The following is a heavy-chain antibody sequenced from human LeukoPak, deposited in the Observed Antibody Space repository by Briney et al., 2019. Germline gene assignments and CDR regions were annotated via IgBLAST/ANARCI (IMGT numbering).Heavy chain of an antibody. J-gene: IGHJ4*02. CDR2: ISSSSSYI. D-gene: IGHD3-16*01. CDR3: ARDPIGDRDTYYFDY. CDR1: GFTFSSYW. Sequence: GGSLRLSCAASGFTFSSYWMHWVRQAPGKGLEWVSSISSSSSYIYYADSVKGRFTISRDNAKNSLYLQMNSLRAEDTAVYYCARDPIGDRDTYYFDYWGQGTLVTVSS. V-gene: IGHV3-21*01.